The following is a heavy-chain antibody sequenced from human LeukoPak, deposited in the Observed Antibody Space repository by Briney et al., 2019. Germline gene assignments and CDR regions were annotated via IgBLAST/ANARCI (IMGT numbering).Heavy chain of an antibody. D-gene: IGHD2-15*01. Sequence: SQTLSLTCAISGDSVSSNSAAWNWIRQSPSRGLEWLGRTYYRSKWYNDYEVSVKSRITINPDTSKNQFSLQLNSVTPEDTAVYYCAREGCSGGSCYSGAFDIWGQGTMVTVSS. J-gene: IGHJ3*02. CDR3: AREGCSGGSCYSGAFDI. V-gene: IGHV6-1*01. CDR1: GDSVSSNSAA. CDR2: TYYRSKWYN.